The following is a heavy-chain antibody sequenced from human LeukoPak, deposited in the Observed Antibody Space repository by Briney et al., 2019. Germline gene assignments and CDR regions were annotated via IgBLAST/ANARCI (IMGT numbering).Heavy chain of an antibody. CDR1: GFTFSSYA. CDR2: ISYDGSNK. V-gene: IGHV3-30-3*01. Sequence: PGGSLRLSCAASGFTFSSYAMHWVRQAPGKGLEWVAVISYDGSNKYYADSVKGRFTTSRDNSKNTLYLQMNSLRAEDTAVYYCARDRGLIAANYMDVWGKGTTVTVSS. D-gene: IGHD6-13*01. J-gene: IGHJ6*03. CDR3: ARDRGLIAANYMDV.